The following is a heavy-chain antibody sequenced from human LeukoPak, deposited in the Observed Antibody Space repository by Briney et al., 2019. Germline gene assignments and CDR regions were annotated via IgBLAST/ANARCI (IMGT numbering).Heavy chain of an antibody. CDR1: GFTFSSYE. J-gene: IGHJ4*02. Sequence: GGSLRLSCAASGFTFSSYEMNWARQAPGKGLEWVSYISSSGSTIYYADSVKGRFTISRDNAKNSLYLQMNSLRAEDTAVYYCARNALSIAAAGTPDYWGQGTLVTVSS. V-gene: IGHV3-48*03. CDR3: ARNALSIAAAGTPDY. D-gene: IGHD6-13*01. CDR2: ISSSGSTI.